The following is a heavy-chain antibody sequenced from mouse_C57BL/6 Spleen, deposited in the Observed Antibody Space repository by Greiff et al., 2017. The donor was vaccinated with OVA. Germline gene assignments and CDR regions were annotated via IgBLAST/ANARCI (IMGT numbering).Heavy chain of an antibody. V-gene: IGHV4-1*01. CDR2: INPDSSTI. CDR3: ARPRDYVYWYFDV. D-gene: IGHD2-4*01. CDR1: GVDFSRYW. J-gene: IGHJ1*03. Sequence: EASGVDFSRYWMSWVRRAPGKGLEWIGEINPDSSTINYAPSLKDKFIISRDNAKNTLYLQMSKVRSEDTALYYCARPRDYVYWYFDVWGTGTTVTVSS.